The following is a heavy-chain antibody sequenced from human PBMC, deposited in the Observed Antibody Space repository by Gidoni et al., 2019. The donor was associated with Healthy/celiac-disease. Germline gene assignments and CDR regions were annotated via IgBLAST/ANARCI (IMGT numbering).Heavy chain of an antibody. D-gene: IGHD1-1*01. CDR3: ARIEGNWNDGRSKFDP. J-gene: IGHJ5*02. CDR2: IFSNDEK. V-gene: IGHV2-26*01. CDR1: GFSLSNARMG. Sequence: QVTLKESGPVLVKPTETLTLTCTVSGFSLSNARMGVSWIRQPPGKALEWLAHIFSNDEKSYSTSLKSRLTISKDTSKSQVVLTMTNMDPVDTATYYCARIEGNWNDGRSKFDPWGQGTLVTVSS.